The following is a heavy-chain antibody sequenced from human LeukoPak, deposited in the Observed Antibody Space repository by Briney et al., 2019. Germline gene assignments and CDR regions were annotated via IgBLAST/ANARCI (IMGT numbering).Heavy chain of an antibody. J-gene: IGHJ5*02. Sequence: GASVKVSCKASGYTFTSYDINWVRQATGQGLEWMGWINPNSGGTNYAQKFQGRVTMTRDTSISTAYMELSRLRSDATAVYSCAREDSFFSNGGFDPWGQGTLVTVSS. CDR1: GYTFTSYD. CDR2: INPNSGGT. D-gene: IGHD2-8*01. V-gene: IGHV1-2*02. CDR3: AREDSFFSNGGFDP.